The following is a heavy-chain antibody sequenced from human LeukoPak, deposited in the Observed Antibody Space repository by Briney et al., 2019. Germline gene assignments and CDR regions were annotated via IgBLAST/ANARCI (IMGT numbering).Heavy chain of an antibody. Sequence: SETLSLTCTVSGGSISSSSYYWGWIRQPPGKGLEWIGEINHSGSTNYNPSLKSRVTISVDTSKNQFSLKLSSVTAADTAVYYCARSPLRVHAFDIWGQGTMVTVSS. CDR1: GGSISSSSYY. V-gene: IGHV4-39*07. J-gene: IGHJ3*02. CDR2: INHSGST. CDR3: ARSPLRVHAFDI.